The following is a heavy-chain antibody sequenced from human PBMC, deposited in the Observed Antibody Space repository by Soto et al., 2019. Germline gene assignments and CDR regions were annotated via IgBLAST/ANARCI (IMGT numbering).Heavy chain of an antibody. CDR3: ARLVTIVGVVTYYYYYYMDG. CDR1: GYTFTSYG. J-gene: IGHJ6*03. Sequence: ASVKVSCKASGYTFTSYGISWVRQAPGQGLEWMGWISAYNGNTNYAQKLQGRVTMTTDTSTSTAYMELRSLRSDDTAVYYCARLVTIVGVVTYYYYYYMDGWGKRTTVTVSS. CDR2: ISAYNGNT. V-gene: IGHV1-18*01. D-gene: IGHD3-3*01.